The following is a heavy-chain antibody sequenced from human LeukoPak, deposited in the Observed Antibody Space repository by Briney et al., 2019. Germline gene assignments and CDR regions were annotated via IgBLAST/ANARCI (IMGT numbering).Heavy chain of an antibody. CDR3: ARDRGSGWYNFFDD. J-gene: IGHJ4*02. Sequence: GGSLRLSCAASGFTFSSYWMSWVRQAPGKGLEWVAIIWYDGSNKYYADSVKGRFTISRDNSKNTLYLQMNSLRAEDTAVYYCARDRGSGWYNFFDDWGQGTLVTVSS. CDR2: IWYDGSNK. D-gene: IGHD6-19*01. CDR1: GFTFSSYW. V-gene: IGHV3-33*08.